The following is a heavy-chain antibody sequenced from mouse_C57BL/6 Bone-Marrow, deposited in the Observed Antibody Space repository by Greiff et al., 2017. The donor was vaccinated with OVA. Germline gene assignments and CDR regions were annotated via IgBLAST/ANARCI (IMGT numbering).Heavy chain of an antibody. CDR2: INYDGSST. V-gene: IGHV5-16*01. J-gene: IGHJ4*01. CDR1: GFTFSDYY. CDR3: ARHTGYYAMDY. Sequence: EVQRVESEGGLVQPGSSMKLSCTASGFTFSDYYMAWVRQVPEKGLEWVANINYDGSSTYYLDSLKIRFIISRDNAKKLLYLQMSSLKSEDTATDYGARHTGYYAMDYWGQGTSVTVSS.